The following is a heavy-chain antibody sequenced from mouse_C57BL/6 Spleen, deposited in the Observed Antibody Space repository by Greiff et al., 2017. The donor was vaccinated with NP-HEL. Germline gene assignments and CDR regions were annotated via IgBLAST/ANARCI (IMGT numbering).Heavy chain of an antibody. CDR3: SKSSGYYAMDY. J-gene: IGHJ4*01. V-gene: IGHV1-64*01. Sequence: QVQLQQPGAELVKPGASVKLSCKASGYTFTSYWMHWVKQRPGQGLEWIGMIHPNSGSINYNEKFKSKATLTVDNSSSTAYMQLSNLTSEDSAVYYCSKSSGYYAMDYWGQGTSVTVSS. CDR2: IHPNSGSI. D-gene: IGHD3-2*02. CDR1: GYTFTSYW.